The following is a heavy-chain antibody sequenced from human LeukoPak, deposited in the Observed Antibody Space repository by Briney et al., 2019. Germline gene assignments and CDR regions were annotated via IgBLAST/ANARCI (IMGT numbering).Heavy chain of an antibody. V-gene: IGHV4-59*12. Sequence: SETLSLTCTVSGGSISSYYWSWIRQPPGKGLEWIGYIYYSGSTNYNPSLKSRVTISVGTSKNQFSLKLSSVTAADTAVYYCARSYYSHNWFDPWGQGTLVTVSS. CDR1: GGSISSYY. CDR2: IYYSGST. CDR3: ARSYYSHNWFDP. J-gene: IGHJ5*02. D-gene: IGHD4-11*01.